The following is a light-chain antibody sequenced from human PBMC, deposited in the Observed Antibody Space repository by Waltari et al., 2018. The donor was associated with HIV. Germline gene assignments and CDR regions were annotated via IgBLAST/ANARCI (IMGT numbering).Light chain of an antibody. CDR2: EVT. Sequence: QSSLTQPASLSGSSGPSITISCSGSSNDLGYRVRVSCYQHYPGKVPTLLLYEVTKRPSGASSRFSGSKSGNTASLTISGLLAEDEADYYCYSYSDTTTSYIFGSGTKVTV. J-gene: IGLJ1*01. V-gene: IGLV2-23*02. CDR3: YSYSDTTTSYI. CDR1: SNDLGYRVR.